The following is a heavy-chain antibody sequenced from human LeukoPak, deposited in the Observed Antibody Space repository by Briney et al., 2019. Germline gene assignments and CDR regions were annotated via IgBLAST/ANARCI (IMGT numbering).Heavy chain of an antibody. D-gene: IGHD3-22*01. CDR3: ARSGDHYDSSGYWLGTTDY. Sequence: GGSLRLSCAASGFTFSSYEMNWVRQAPGKGLEWVSYISSSGSTIYYADSVKGRFTISRDNAKNSLYLQMNSLRAEDTAVYYCARSGDHYDSSGYWLGTTDYWGQGTLVTVSS. V-gene: IGHV3-48*03. CDR1: GFTFSSYE. J-gene: IGHJ4*02. CDR2: ISSSGSTI.